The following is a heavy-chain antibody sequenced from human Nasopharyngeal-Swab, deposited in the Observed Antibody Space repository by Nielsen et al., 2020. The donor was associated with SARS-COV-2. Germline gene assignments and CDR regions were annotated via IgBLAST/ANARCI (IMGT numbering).Heavy chain of an antibody. CDR2: INAGNGNT. V-gene: IGHV1-3*01. D-gene: IGHD5/OR15-5a*01. J-gene: IGHJ6*02. CDR1: GYTFTNSP. CDR3: ARDLLLTIFSSDYGMDV. Sequence: ASVKVSCKTCGYTFTNSPIHWVRQAPGQRLEWMGWINAGNGNTKYSQKFQGRVTITRDTSASTAYMELSSLRSEDTAVYYCARDLLLTIFSSDYGMDVWGQGTTVTVSS.